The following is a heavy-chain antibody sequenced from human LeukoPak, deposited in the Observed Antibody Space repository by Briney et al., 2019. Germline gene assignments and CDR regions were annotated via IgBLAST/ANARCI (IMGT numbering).Heavy chain of an antibody. J-gene: IGHJ5*02. CDR3: ARRLWFGELLSWFDP. CDR2: INHSGST. CDR1: GGSFSGYY. Sequence: SETLSLTCAVYGGSFSGYYWSWIRQPPGKGLEWIGEINHSGSTNYNPSLKSRVTISVDTSKNQLSLKLSSVTAADTAVYYCARRLWFGELLSWFDPWGQGTLVTVSS. V-gene: IGHV4-34*01. D-gene: IGHD3-10*01.